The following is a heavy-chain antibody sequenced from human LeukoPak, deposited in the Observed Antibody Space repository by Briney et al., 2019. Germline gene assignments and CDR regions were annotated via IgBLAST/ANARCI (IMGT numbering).Heavy chain of an antibody. Sequence: ASVRVSCKASGYTFTSYYMHWVRQAPGQGLEWMGIINPIGGSTSYAQKFQGRVTMTRDTSTSTVYMELSSLRSEDTAVYYCATQPTEDIVVVPAAMRPGYYYGMDVWGQGTTVTVSS. J-gene: IGHJ6*02. CDR1: GYTFTSYY. V-gene: IGHV1-46*03. D-gene: IGHD2-2*01. CDR2: INPIGGST. CDR3: ATQPTEDIVVVPAAMRPGYYYGMDV.